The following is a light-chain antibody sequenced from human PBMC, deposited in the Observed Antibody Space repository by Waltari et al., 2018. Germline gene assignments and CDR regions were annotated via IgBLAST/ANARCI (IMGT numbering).Light chain of an antibody. CDR3: QSYDSSLRTVV. J-gene: IGLJ2*01. V-gene: IGLV1-40*01. CDR1: SPNTWAGYD. CDR2: GYN. Sequence: QSVLTQPPSMSGAPGQRVTISRTGSSPNTWAGYDVNWYQQRPGTAPNLLPYGYNNRPSGVPDRFSGSKSGTSASLAITGLQAEDEADYYCQSYDSSLRTVVFGGGTKLTVL.